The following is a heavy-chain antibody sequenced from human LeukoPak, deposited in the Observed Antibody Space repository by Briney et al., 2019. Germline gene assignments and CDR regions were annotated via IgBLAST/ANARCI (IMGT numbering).Heavy chain of an antibody. D-gene: IGHD4-17*01. Sequence: GGSLRLSWAASGFTFSKAWMSWVRQAPGKGLEWVGFIRSKAYGGTTEYAASVKGRFTISRDDSKSIAYLQMNSLKTEDTAVYYCTRVAGDYESLNYFDYWGQGTLVTVSS. CDR1: GFTFSKAW. J-gene: IGHJ4*02. CDR3: TRVAGDYESLNYFDY. CDR2: IRSKAYGGTT. V-gene: IGHV3-49*04.